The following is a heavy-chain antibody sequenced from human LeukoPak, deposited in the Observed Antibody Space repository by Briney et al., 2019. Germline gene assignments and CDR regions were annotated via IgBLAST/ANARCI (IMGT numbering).Heavy chain of an antibody. Sequence: SETLSLTCTVSGGSISSSSYYWGWIRQPPGKGLEWIGGIYYSGSTYYNPSLKSRVTISVDTSKNQFSLKLSPVAAADTAVYYCARHASYSSGWYNYWGQGTLVTVSS. D-gene: IGHD6-19*01. CDR2: IYYSGST. CDR3: ARHASYSSGWYNY. V-gene: IGHV4-39*01. CDR1: GGSISSSSYY. J-gene: IGHJ4*02.